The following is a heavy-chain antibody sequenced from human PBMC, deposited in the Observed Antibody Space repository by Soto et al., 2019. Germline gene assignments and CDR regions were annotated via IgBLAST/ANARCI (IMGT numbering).Heavy chain of an antibody. D-gene: IGHD4-17*01. J-gene: IGHJ3*02. CDR2: IHHSGTT. Sequence: PSETLSLTCAVSGGSISSGCYSWSWIRQPPGKGLEWIGEIHHSGTTNYNPSLKGRVTISLDRSKNQFTLNLSSMTAADAGVYYCANDYGDYRNDAFDIWSPGSRVTVSS. V-gene: IGHV4-30-2*01. CDR3: ANDYGDYRNDAFDI. CDR1: GGSISSGCYS.